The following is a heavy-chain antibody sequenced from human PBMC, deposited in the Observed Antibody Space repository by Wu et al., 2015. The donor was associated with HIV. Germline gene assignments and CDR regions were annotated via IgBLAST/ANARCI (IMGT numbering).Heavy chain of an antibody. Sequence: QVQLVQSGAEVKKAWAVSEGLLQGFRIHLQRLLYTLGVARPLDKGLEWMGWINPNSGGTNFAQKFQGNISMTRDTSINTVWLQVSSLRSDDTGIYYCARDRRYDILTGGYPPRYGLDVWGQGTTVTVSS. D-gene: IGHD3-9*01. CDR1: IHLQRLL. CDR2: INPNSGGT. J-gene: IGHJ6*02. CDR3: ARDRRYDILTGGYPPRYGLDV. V-gene: IGHV1-2*02.